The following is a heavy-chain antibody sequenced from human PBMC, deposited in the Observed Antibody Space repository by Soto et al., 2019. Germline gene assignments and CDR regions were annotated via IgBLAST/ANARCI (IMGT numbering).Heavy chain of an antibody. V-gene: IGHV4-59*01. Sequence: PSETLSLTCTVSGGSMSKDFWSWIRQPPGKGPEWIGYIFHSGITNYNPSLKSRVTISIDTSKNQFSLKVTSVTAADTAVYYRARTRSSGYYELAERSYSSFDLWGQGTLVTVSS. CDR1: GGSMSKDF. J-gene: IGHJ5*02. CDR2: IFHSGIT. CDR3: ARTRSSGYYELAERSYSSFDL. D-gene: IGHD6-19*01.